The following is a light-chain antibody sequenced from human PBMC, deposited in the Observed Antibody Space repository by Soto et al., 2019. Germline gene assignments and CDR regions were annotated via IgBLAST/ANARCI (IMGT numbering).Light chain of an antibody. CDR1: RSVRSN. V-gene: IGKV3-11*01. CDR2: DAS. CDR3: QQRINWPIT. J-gene: IGKJ5*01. Sequence: EIVMTQSPATLSVSPGERVTLSCKASRSVRSNLAWYQQKPGQPPRLLIYDASNRATGIPDRFSGSGSGTDFTLTISTLEPEDFAVYYCQQRINWPITFGQGTRLEIK.